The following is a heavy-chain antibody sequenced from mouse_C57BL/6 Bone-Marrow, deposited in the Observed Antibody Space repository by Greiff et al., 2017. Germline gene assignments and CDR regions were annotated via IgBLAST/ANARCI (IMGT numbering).Heavy chain of an antibody. Sequence: MESCKASGYTFTSYGISWVKQRTGQGLEWIGEIYPRSGNTYYNEKFKGKATLTADKSSSTAYMELRSLTSEDSAVYFCAEFISGYFDYWGQGTTLTVSS. V-gene: IGHV1-81*01. CDR1: GYTFTSYG. CDR2: IYPRSGNT. CDR3: AEFISGYFDY. D-gene: IGHD1-1*01. J-gene: IGHJ2*01.